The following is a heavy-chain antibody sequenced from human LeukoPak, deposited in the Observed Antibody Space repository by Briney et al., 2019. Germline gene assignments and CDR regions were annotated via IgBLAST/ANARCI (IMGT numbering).Heavy chain of an antibody. D-gene: IGHD2-15*01. Sequence: PSETLSLTCTVSGGSISSSSYYWGWIRQPPGKGLEWIGSIYYSGSTYYNPSLKSRVTISVDTSKNQFSLKLSSVTAADTAVYYCARGGYCSGGSCNNWFDPWGQGTLVTVSS. CDR1: GGSISSSSYY. CDR2: IYYSGST. V-gene: IGHV4-39*01. CDR3: ARGGYCSGGSCNNWFDP. J-gene: IGHJ5*02.